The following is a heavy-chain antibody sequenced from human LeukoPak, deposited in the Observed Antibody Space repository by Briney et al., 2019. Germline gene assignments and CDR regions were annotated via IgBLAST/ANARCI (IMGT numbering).Heavy chain of an antibody. V-gene: IGHV3-23*01. CDR2: ISSSGSST. CDR1: GFSFTTYS. CDR3: ARRATGSSSLFYYYMDV. Sequence: GGSLRLSCRASGFSFTTYSMNWVRQAPGKGLEWVSGISSSGSSTFFADHVKGRFTIARDNAKSSLYLQMNTLQAEDTAVYYCARRATGSSSLFYYYMDVWGKGTTVSVSS. J-gene: IGHJ6*03. D-gene: IGHD1-26*01.